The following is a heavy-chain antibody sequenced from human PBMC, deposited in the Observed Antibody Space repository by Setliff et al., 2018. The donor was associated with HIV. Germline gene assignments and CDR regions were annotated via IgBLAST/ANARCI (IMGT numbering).Heavy chain of an antibody. CDR3: ARGKHDFSNYGSSDYFYYMDV. Sequence: PSETLSLTCSVSGAPVSSGRYYWGWIRQPPGKGLEWIGTRISDSATTSVNPSLKSRVTISLDTSKKQFSLKVISVTAADTAIYYCARGKHDFSNYGSSDYFYYMDVWGKGTTVTVSS. D-gene: IGHD4-4*01. CDR1: GAPVSSGRYY. J-gene: IGHJ6*03. V-gene: IGHV4-39*07. CDR2: ISDSATT.